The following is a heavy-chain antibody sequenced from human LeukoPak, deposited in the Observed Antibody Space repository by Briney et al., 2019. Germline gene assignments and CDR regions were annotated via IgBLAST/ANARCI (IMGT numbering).Heavy chain of an antibody. CDR1: GFTFTSYN. J-gene: IGHJ4*02. Sequence: GGSLRLSCAASGFTFTSYNMNWVRQAPGKGLEWVSSITSSSSYIYYADSVKGRFTISRDNAKNSLYLQMDSLRVEDTAVYYCAKDLHYGSADYWGQGTLVTVSS. CDR3: AKDLHYGSADY. V-gene: IGHV3-21*06. CDR2: ITSSSSYI. D-gene: IGHD3-10*01.